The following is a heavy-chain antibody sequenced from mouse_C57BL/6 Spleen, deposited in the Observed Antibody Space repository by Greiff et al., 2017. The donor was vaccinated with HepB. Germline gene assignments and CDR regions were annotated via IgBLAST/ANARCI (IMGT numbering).Heavy chain of an antibody. CDR3: ARYYYGPDY. D-gene: IGHD1-1*01. CDR2: ISGGGGNT. Sequence: DVKLVESGGGLVKPGGSLKLSCAASGFTFSSYTMSWVRQTPEKRLEWVATISGGGGNTYYPDSVKGRFTISRDNAKNTLYLQMSSLRSEDTALYYCARYYYGPDYWGQGTTLTVSS. V-gene: IGHV5-9*01. CDR1: GFTFSSYT. J-gene: IGHJ2*01.